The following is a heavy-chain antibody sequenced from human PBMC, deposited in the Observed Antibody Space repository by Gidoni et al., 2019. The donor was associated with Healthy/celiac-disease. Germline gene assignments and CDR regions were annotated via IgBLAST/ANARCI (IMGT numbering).Heavy chain of an antibody. CDR3: AKDSTPSIAAAKEIDY. CDR2: ISWNSGSI. J-gene: IGHJ4*02. D-gene: IGHD6-13*01. Sequence: EVQLVESGGGLVQPGRSLRLSCAPSGFTFDDSGMLWVRNAPGKGLEWVSGISWNSGSIGYADSVKGRFTISRDNAKNSLYLQMNSLRAEDTALYHCAKDSTPSIAAAKEIDYWGQGTLVTVSS. CDR1: GFTFDDSG. V-gene: IGHV3-9*01.